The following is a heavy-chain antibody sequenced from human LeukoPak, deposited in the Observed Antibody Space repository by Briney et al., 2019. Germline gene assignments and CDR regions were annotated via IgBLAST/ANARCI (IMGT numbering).Heavy chain of an antibody. Sequence: SETLSLTCTVSGGSISSYYWSWIRQLPGKGLEWIGYIYYNGSTNYNPSLHSRVTISVHTSTTQFSLPLSSVTAADPAVYYCASGELLPRAFAFDIWGQGTMVTVSS. CDR1: GGSISSYY. V-gene: IGHV4-59*01. CDR2: IYYNGST. CDR3: ASGELLPRAFAFDI. D-gene: IGHD3-10*01. J-gene: IGHJ3*02.